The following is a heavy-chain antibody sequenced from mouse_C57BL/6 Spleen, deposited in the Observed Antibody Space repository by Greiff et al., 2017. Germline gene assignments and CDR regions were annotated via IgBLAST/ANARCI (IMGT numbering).Heavy chain of an antibody. CDR1: GYTFTSYW. J-gene: IGHJ3*01. V-gene: IGHV1-64*01. D-gene: IGHD1-1*01. Sequence: QVHVKQPGAELVKPGASVKLSCKASGYTFTSYWMHWVKQRPGQGLEWIGMIHPNSGSTNYNEKFKSKATLTVDKSSSTAYMQLSSLTSEDSAVYYCATITTGYWGQGTLVTVSA. CDR3: ATITTGY. CDR2: IHPNSGST.